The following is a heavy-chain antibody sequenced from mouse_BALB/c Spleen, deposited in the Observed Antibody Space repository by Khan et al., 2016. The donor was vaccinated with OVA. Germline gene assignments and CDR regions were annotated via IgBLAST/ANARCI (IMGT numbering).Heavy chain of an antibody. CDR2: ISHAGGRT. J-gene: IGHJ2*01. CDR3: ARHGERKGNAFDY. CDR1: GFTFTDYY. Sequence: EVELVEPGGGLVKPGGSLKFSCATSGFTFTDYYMYWVRQSLEKRLEWVADISHAGGRTYYTDTVKGRSTITRDKAKNTPYLQLSRLKFADTAVSYSARHGERKGNAFDYWGQGTTVTVSS. D-gene: IGHD2-1*01. V-gene: IGHV5-12*02.